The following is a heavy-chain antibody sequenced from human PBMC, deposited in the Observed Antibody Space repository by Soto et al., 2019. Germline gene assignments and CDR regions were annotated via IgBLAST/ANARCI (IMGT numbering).Heavy chain of an antibody. J-gene: IGHJ4*02. CDR2: IRGDGGQT. CDR3: AKWRGNQSEFDY. D-gene: IGHD1-1*01. Sequence: EVHLVESGGALVQPGGSLRLSCAASGFTFNSYWMAWVRQAPGKGLEWVANIRGDGGQTEYVDSVKGRFTVYRDNAKNALYLQMNSLRGEDTAVYYCAKWRGNQSEFDYWGQGTLFTVSS. CDR1: GFTFNSYW. V-gene: IGHV3-7*01.